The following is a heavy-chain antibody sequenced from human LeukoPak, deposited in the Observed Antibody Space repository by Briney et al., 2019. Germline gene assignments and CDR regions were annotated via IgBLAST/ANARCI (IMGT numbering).Heavy chain of an antibody. CDR1: GYTFTSYY. CDR3: ARSYSSSDYYYXXDV. Sequence: ASVKVSCKASGYTFTSYYMHWERQAPGQGLEWMGIINPSGGSTSYAQKFQGRVTMTRDTSTSTVYMELSSPRSEDTAVYYCARSYSSSDYYYXXDVWGKGTTVTVSS. D-gene: IGHD6-6*01. CDR2: INPSGGST. V-gene: IGHV1-46*01. J-gene: IGHJ6*03.